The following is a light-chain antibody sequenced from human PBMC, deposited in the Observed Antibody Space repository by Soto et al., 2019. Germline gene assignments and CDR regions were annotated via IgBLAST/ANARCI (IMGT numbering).Light chain of an antibody. J-gene: IGKJ1*01. CDR2: GAS. CDR3: QQYNNWPRT. Sequence: EIVMTQSPATLSVSPGERATLSCRASQSVSSNLAWYQQKPGQAPGHLIYGASTRATGIPARFSGSGSGTEFTLTISSLQSEDFAVYYGQQYNNWPRTFGQGTKVEIK. CDR1: QSVSSN. V-gene: IGKV3-15*01.